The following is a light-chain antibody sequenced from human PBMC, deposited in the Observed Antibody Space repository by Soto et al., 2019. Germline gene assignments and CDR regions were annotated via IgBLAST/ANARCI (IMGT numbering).Light chain of an antibody. Sequence: DIVVTQSPLSLPVTPGEPASISCRSSQSLLHSNGFNYLDWYVQKPGQSPQLLIYLGSNRASGVPDRFSGSGSGTDFTLKISRVEAEDVGLYYCMQALQAPLTFGQGTKVEIE. CDR1: QSLLHSNGFNY. CDR2: LGS. J-gene: IGKJ1*01. V-gene: IGKV2-28*01. CDR3: MQALQAPLT.